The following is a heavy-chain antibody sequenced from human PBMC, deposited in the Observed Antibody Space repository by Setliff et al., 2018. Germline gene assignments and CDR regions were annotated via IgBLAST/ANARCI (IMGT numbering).Heavy chain of an antibody. J-gene: IGHJ1*01. D-gene: IGHD5-12*01. CDR2: IYPHDSDT. V-gene: IGHV5-51*01. CDR1: GYDFNTYW. Sequence: GESLKISCTTSGYDFNTYWIGWVRQVPGRGLEWVGIIYPHDSDTKYSPSFQGHVTISADRALSTVNLRWGSLKSSDTAMYDCARGRGGYNQEYFQCWGQGTMVTVSS. CDR3: ARGRGGYNQEYFQC.